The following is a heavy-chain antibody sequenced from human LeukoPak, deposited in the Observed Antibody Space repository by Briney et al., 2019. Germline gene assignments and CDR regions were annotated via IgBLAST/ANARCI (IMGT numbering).Heavy chain of an antibody. Sequence: PGRSLRLSCVASGFTFSSYAMHWVRQAPGKGLEWVAVISYDGSNKYYADSVKGRFTISRDNSKNTLYLQMNSLRAEDTAVYYCAEARARHGGCLDPWGQGTLVTVSS. CDR3: AEARARHGGCLDP. D-gene: IGHD3-16*01. CDR1: GFTFSSYA. CDR2: ISYDGSNK. V-gene: IGHV3-30*18. J-gene: IGHJ5*02.